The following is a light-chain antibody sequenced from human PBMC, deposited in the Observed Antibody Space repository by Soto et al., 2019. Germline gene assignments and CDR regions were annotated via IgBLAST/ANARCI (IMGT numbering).Light chain of an antibody. CDR2: WAS. Sequence: DIVMTQSPDSLAVSLGERATINCKSSQSVLYSSNNKNYLAWYQQKPGQPPKLLIYWASTRESGVPDRFSGSGSGTDFTLTISSLQAEDVAVYYCQQYYSTLTWTFCQGTKVEIK. CDR1: QSVLYSSNNKNY. J-gene: IGKJ1*01. CDR3: QQYYSTLTWT. V-gene: IGKV4-1*01.